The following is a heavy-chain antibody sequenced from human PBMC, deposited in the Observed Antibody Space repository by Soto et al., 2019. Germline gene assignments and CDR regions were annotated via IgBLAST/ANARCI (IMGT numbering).Heavy chain of an antibody. CDR2: IYHSGST. CDR1: GGSISSSNW. Sequence: PSETLSLTSVASGGSISSSNWWGWVRQPPGKGLEWIGEIYHSGSTNYNPSLKSRVTISVDKSKNQFSLKLSSVTAADTAVYYCASDSSGYYSYNWFDPWGQG. CDR3: ASDSSGYYSYNWFDP. D-gene: IGHD3-22*01. V-gene: IGHV4-4*02. J-gene: IGHJ5*02.